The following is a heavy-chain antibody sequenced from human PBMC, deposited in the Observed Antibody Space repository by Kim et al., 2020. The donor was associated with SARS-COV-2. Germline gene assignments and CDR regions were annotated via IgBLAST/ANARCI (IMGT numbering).Heavy chain of an antibody. Sequence: STYYNPSLKSRVTISVDTSKNQFSLKLSSVTAADTAVYYCARNSGSYYSYWGQGTLVTVSS. CDR3: ARNSGSYYSY. D-gene: IGHD1-26*01. CDR2: ST. V-gene: IGHV4-31*02. J-gene: IGHJ4*02.